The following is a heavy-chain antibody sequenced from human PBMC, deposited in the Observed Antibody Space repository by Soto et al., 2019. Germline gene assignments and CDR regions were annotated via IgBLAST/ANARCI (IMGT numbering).Heavy chain of an antibody. J-gene: IGHJ5*02. Sequence: SETLSLTCAVSGGSIISGGYSWSWIRQPPGKGLEWIGYIYHSGSTYYNPSLKSRVTISVDTSKNQFSLKLSSVTAADTAVYYCARERPDGARLDPWGQGTLVTVSS. D-gene: IGHD6-6*01. CDR2: IYHSGST. CDR3: ARERPDGARLDP. V-gene: IGHV4-30-2*05. CDR1: GGSIISGGYS.